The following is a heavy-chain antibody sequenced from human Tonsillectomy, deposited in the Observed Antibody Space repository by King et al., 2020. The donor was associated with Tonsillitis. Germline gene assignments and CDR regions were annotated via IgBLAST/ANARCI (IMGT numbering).Heavy chain of an antibody. CDR1: GFTFSTYA. Sequence: GQLVQSGGGVVQPGRSLRLSCAASGFTFSTYAMHWVRQAPGKGLEWVAVISYDGSNKYFADSVKGRFTISRDNSKNTLHLQMNSLRTEDTAVYYCASAHPYCSGDSCYAYYYYPMDVWGQGTTVTVSS. CDR2: ISYDGSNK. J-gene: IGHJ6*02. CDR3: ASAHPYCSGDSCYAYYYYPMDV. V-gene: IGHV3-30*04. D-gene: IGHD2-15*01.